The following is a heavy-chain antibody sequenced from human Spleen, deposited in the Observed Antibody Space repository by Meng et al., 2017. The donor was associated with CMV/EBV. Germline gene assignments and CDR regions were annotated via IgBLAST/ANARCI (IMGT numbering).Heavy chain of an antibody. CDR2: IYYSGST. CDR1: GGSISTGDYY. D-gene: IGHD3-3*01. J-gene: IGHJ5*02. Sequence: SETLSLTCTVSGGSISTGDYYWSWIRQPPGKGLEWIGYIYYSGSTYYNLSLKSRVTISVDTSKNQFSLNLSSVTAADTAVYYCARVLTIFGVVIIPDWFDPWGQGTLVTVSS. V-gene: IGHV4-30-4*08. CDR3: ARVLTIFGVVIIPDWFDP.